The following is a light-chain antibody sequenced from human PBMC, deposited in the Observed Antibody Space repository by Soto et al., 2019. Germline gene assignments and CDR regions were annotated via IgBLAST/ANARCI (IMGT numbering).Light chain of an antibody. J-gene: IGKJ2*01. Sequence: DVVMTQSPLSLAVTLGQPASISCRSSQSLLYSDGNTHLNWLHQTPGQSPRRLIYKVANRDSGVLDRCCSSGSGTDFTLNISRVEAADVGVYYCMQGTHWHPYTFGQGTKLEIK. CDR2: KVA. V-gene: IGKV2-30*01. CDR1: QSLLYSDGNTH. CDR3: MQGTHWHPYT.